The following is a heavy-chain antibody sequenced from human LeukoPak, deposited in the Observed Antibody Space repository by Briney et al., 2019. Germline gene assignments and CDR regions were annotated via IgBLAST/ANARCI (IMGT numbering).Heavy chain of an antibody. CDR1: GYTFTSYY. CDR2: INLSGGST. D-gene: IGHD6-6*01. J-gene: IGHJ4*02. Sequence: ASLKVSCKASGYTFTSYYMHWVRQTPGQGLEWMGTINLSGGSTTYTPKPRGRATITRDTSTSTVYMELSSLRSEDTAVYYCARTEYSSSSTFDYWGQGTLVTVSS. CDR3: ARTEYSSSSTFDY. V-gene: IGHV1-46*01.